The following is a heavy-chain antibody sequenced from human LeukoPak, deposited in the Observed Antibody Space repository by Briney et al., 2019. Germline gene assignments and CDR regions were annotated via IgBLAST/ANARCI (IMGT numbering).Heavy chain of an antibody. V-gene: IGHV1-2*02. CDR3: ARGGNDSGLYFAY. CDR2: INPQSGAT. J-gene: IGHJ4*02. D-gene: IGHD3-22*01. Sequence: ASVRVSCKASGYPSSDFYIHWVRQAPGQGLEWMAWINPQSGATNYAQKFQGRVTMSRDMSIGTLYMDVTSLRSDDTAVYYCARGGNDSGLYFAYWGQGALVTVSS. CDR1: GYPSSDFY.